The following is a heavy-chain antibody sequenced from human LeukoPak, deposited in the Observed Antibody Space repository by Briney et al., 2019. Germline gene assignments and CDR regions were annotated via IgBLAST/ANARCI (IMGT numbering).Heavy chain of an antibody. V-gene: IGHV3-7*03. CDR3: AKDRGGGSQLGDAYDV. Sequence: QSGGSLRLSCAASGFTFTTYWLGWVRQPPGKGLEWVANIKQDGTEKYYVDSVKGRFTISRDNAKNSLYLQMNSLRIEDTALYYCAKDRGGGSQLGDAYDVWGQGTMVSVSS. J-gene: IGHJ3*01. CDR1: GFTFTTYW. D-gene: IGHD5-24*01. CDR2: IKQDGTEK.